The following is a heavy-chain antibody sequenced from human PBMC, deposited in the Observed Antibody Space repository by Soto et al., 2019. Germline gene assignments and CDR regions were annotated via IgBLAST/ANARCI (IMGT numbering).Heavy chain of an antibody. CDR3: ARPRMTTTTRYHGMDV. CDR2: VSFDGSNE. V-gene: IGHV3-30-3*01. CDR1: GFTFSRYA. D-gene: IGHD4-17*01. J-gene: IGHJ6*02. Sequence: QVQLVESGGGVVQPGGSLRLSCSASGFTFSRYAMHWVRQAPGEGLDWVAVVSFDGSNEYYGESVRGRFTISRDTSKNTLYLQMNSLRPEDTAVYFCARPRMTTTTRYHGMDVWGRGTTVTVSS.